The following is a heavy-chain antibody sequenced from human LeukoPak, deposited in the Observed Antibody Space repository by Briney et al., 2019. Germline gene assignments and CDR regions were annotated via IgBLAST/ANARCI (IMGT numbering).Heavy chain of an antibody. V-gene: IGHV4-38-2*02. CDR2: ICHSGAT. J-gene: IGHJ5*02. CDR1: GYSINSGYC. CDR3: ARAIVRGYNWFDP. D-gene: IGHD3-10*02. Sequence: SETLSLTCTVSGYSINSGYCWGWIRQSPGKGLDWIGSICHSGATHYNPSLKSRVTISGDTSKNQFSVKLTSLTAADTAVYYCARAIVRGYNWFDPWGQGTLVSVSS.